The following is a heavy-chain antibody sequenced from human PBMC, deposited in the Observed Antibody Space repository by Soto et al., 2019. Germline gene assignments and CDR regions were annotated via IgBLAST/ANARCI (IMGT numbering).Heavy chain of an antibody. Sequence: PSETLSLTCTVSGTSISSYYWSWIRQPPGKGLEWIANIHYSGTTNYNPSLASRVTLSVDTSKNQFSLKMTSVTAADRAMYFCARYNSYAIDYWGRGTLVTVSS. CDR2: IHYSGTT. J-gene: IGHJ4*02. V-gene: IGHV4-59*01. CDR3: ARYNSYAIDY. D-gene: IGHD2-8*01. CDR1: GTSISSYY.